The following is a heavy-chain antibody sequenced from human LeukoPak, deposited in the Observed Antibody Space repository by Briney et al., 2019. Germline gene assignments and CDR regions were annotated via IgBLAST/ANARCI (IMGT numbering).Heavy chain of an antibody. J-gene: IGHJ4*02. D-gene: IGHD3-10*01. CDR1: GGSIRSTNW. CDR2: IYLGGKN. V-gene: IGHV4-4*02. CDR3: WGESEAFCPFGY. Sequence: SETLSLTCGVSGGSIRSTNWWSWVRHPPGQGLERIEKIYLGGKNNFKSFLSGRVMMSLDENSNHFLLTMTVVTADDAVIYYWWGESEAFCPFGYWGQGTL.